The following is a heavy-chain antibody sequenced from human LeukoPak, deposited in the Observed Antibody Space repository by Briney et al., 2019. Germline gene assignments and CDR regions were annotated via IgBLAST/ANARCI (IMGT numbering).Heavy chain of an antibody. D-gene: IGHD3-16*01. Sequence: SETLSLTCTVSGGSISSYYWGWIRQPPGKGLEWIGSIYHSGSTYYNPSLKSRVTISVDTSKNQFSLKLSSVTAADTAVYYCARRTGGDYYYMDVWGKGTTVTVSS. CDR3: ARRTGGDYYYMDV. J-gene: IGHJ6*03. V-gene: IGHV4-38-2*02. CDR2: IYHSGST. CDR1: GGSISSYY.